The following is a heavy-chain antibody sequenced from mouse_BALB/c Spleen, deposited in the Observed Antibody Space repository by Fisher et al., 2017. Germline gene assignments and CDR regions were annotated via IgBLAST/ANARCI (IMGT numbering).Heavy chain of an antibody. V-gene: IGHV5-17*02. J-gene: IGHJ4*01. CDR3: ARSRYYYAMDY. Sequence: GRFTISRDNPKNTLFLQMTSLRSEDTAMYYCARSRYYYAMDYWGQGTSVTVSS.